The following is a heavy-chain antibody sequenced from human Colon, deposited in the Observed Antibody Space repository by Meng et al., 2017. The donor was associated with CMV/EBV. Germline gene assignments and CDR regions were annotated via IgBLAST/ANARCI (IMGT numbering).Heavy chain of an antibody. CDR3: ARDTRRPGYYFDY. J-gene: IGHJ4*02. CDR2: TNWNGGST. Sequence: GESLKISCVASGFTLDDYGMGWVRQAPGKGLEWVSGTNWNGGSTDYADSVKGRFTISRDNAKNSLYLQMNSLRVEDTALYYCARDTRRPGYYFDYWGQGILVTVSS. V-gene: IGHV3-20*04. D-gene: IGHD3-10*01. CDR1: GFTLDDYG.